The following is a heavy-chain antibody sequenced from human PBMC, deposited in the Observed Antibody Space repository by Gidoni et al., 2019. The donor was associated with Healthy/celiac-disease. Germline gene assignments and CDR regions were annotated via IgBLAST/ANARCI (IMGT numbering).Heavy chain of an antibody. J-gene: IGHJ4*02. D-gene: IGHD3-10*01. CDR1: GFTFSDYY. CDR3: ASYGSGSYYVDY. CDR2: ISSSSSYT. Sequence: QVQLVESGGGLVKPGGSLRLSCAAPGFTFSDYYMSWIPQAPGKGLEWVSYISSSSSYTNYADSVKGRFTISRDNAKNSLYLQMNSLRAEDTAVYYCASYGSGSYYVDYWGQGTLVTVSS. V-gene: IGHV3-11*06.